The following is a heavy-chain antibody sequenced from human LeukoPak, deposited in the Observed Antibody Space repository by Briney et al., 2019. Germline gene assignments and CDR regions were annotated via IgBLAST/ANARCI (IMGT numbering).Heavy chain of an antibody. D-gene: IGHD1-1*01. CDR3: AKALPPAAPHQLYYYYYMDV. CDR1: GFTFSSYA. CDR2: ISGSGGSP. J-gene: IGHJ6*03. Sequence: GGSLRLSCAASGFTFSSYAMSWVRQAPGKGLEWVSAISGSGGSPYYADSVKGRFTISRDNSKNTLYLQMNSLRAEDTAVYYCAKALPPAAPHQLYYYYYMDVWGKGTTVTVSS. V-gene: IGHV3-23*01.